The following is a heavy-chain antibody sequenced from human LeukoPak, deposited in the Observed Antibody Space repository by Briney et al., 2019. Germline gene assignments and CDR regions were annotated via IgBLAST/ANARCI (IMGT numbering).Heavy chain of an antibody. V-gene: IGHV3-74*01. Sequence: PGGSLRLSCAASGFTFSSYWMHWARQAPGKGLVWVSRINSDGSSTSYADSVKGRFTISRDNAKNTLYLQMNSLRAEDTAVYYCARGYSSGWYFDYWGQGTLVTVSS. CDR1: GFTFSSYW. J-gene: IGHJ4*02. D-gene: IGHD6-19*01. CDR3: ARGYSSGWYFDY. CDR2: INSDGSST.